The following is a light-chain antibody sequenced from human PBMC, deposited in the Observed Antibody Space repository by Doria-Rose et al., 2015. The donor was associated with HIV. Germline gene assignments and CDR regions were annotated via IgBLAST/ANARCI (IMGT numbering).Light chain of an antibody. CDR3: QQTYSSPPWT. CDR1: QTVSTY. Sequence: SSLSASIGDRVTITCRASQTVSTYLNWFQQEPGKAPKLLIYAASRLQSGVPSRFSGSGSGTDFTFTTSGLQPGDFATYYCQQTYSSPPWTFGQGTKVEMK. J-gene: IGKJ1*01. V-gene: IGKV1-39*01. CDR2: AAS.